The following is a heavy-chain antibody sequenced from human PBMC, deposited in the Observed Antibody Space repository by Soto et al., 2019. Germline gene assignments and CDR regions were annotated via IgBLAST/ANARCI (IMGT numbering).Heavy chain of an antibody. CDR1: GFTFSSYA. CDR2: ISGSGGST. J-gene: IGHJ6*02. V-gene: IGHV3-23*01. D-gene: IGHD3-3*01. Sequence: GGSLRLSCAASGFTFSSYAMSWVRQAPGKGLEWVSAISGSGGSTYYADSVKGRFTISRDNSKNTLYLQMNSLRAEDTAVYYSAKYDFWSGYTYYYYGMDVWGQGTTVTVSS. CDR3: AKYDFWSGYTYYYYGMDV.